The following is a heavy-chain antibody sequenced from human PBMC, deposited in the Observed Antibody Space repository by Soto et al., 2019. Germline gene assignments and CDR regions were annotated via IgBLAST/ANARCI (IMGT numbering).Heavy chain of an antibody. Sequence: QVQLVQSGAEVKKPGSSVKVSCKASGGTFCSYAISWVRQDPGQGLEWMGGIIPIFGTANYAQKFQGRVTITADESTSTAYMELSSLRSEDTAVYYCAREPYGDFTLPFFGYWGQGTLVTVSS. D-gene: IGHD4-17*01. CDR3: AREPYGDFTLPFFGY. CDR2: IIPIFGTA. CDR1: GGTFCSYA. J-gene: IGHJ4*02. V-gene: IGHV1-69*12.